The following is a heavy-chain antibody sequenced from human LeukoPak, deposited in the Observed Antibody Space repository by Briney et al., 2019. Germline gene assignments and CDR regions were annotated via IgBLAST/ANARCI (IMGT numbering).Heavy chain of an antibody. CDR2: IKQDGSEK. J-gene: IGHJ4*02. CDR1: RFTFSSYW. CDR3: ARGRSMGLRLGELSFIDY. V-gene: IGHV3-7*03. D-gene: IGHD3-16*02. Sequence: GGSLRLSCAASRFTFSSYWMSWVRQAPGKGLEWVANIKQDGSEKYYVDSVKGRFTISRDNAKNSLYLQMNSLRAEDTAVYYCARGRSMGLRLGELSFIDYWGQGTLVTVSS.